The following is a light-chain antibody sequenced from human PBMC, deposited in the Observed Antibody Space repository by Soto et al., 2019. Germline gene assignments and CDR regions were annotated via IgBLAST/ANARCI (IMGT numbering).Light chain of an antibody. V-gene: IGLV4-60*03. CDR3: ETWDSNTVV. CDR2: LEGSGSY. Sequence: HLVLTQSSSASASLGSSVKLTCTLSSGHSSYIIAWHQQQPGKSPRYLMKLEGSGSYNKGSGVPDRFSGSSSGADRYLTISNLQSEDEADYYCETWDSNTVVFGGGTQLTVL. CDR1: SGHSSYI. J-gene: IGLJ2*01.